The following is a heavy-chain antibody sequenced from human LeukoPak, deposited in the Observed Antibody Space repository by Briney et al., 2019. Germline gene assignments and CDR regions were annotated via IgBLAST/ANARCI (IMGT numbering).Heavy chain of an antibody. CDR3: ARVRGYSGYDLLDY. CDR1: GGSISRYY. J-gene: IGHJ4*02. V-gene: IGHV4-59*01. D-gene: IGHD5-12*01. Sequence: PSETLSLTCTVSGGSISRYYWSWIRQPPGKGLEWIGYIYYSGSTNYNPSLKSRVTISVDTSKNQFSLKLSSVTAADTAVYYCARVRGYSGYDLLDYWGQGTLVTVSS. CDR2: IYYSGST.